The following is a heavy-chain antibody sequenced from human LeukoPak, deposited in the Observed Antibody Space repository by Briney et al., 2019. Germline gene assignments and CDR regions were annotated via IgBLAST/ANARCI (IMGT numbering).Heavy chain of an antibody. CDR2: ISSSSYT. Sequence: GGSLRLSCAASGFTFSDYYMSWIRQAPGKGLEWVSYISSSSYTNYADSVKGRFTISRDNAKNSLYLQMNSLRAEDTAVYYCARTNHGYSSGCFDYWGQGTLVTVSS. V-gene: IGHV3-11*06. CDR3: ARTNHGYSSGCFDY. D-gene: IGHD6-19*01. J-gene: IGHJ4*02. CDR1: GFTFSDYY.